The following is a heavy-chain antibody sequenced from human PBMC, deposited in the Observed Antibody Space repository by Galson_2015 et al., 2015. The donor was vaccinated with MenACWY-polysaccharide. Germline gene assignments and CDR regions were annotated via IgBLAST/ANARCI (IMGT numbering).Heavy chain of an antibody. V-gene: IGHV3-33*01. J-gene: IGHJ3*02. Sequence: SLRLSCAASGFTFSNYGMHWVRQAPGKGLEWMAVLWYDESDEYYADSVKGRFTISRDNSKNALYLQMNSLRAEDTAVYYCARADRIDAGRALDIWGQGTMVTVSS. CDR2: LWYDESDE. CDR3: ARADRIDAGRALDI. CDR1: GFTFSNYG.